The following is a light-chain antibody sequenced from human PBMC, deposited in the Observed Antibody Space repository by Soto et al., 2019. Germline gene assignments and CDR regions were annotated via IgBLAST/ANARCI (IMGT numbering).Light chain of an antibody. J-gene: IGLJ3*02. Sequence: QSALTQPASVSGSPGQSITISCTGTSSDVGGYNYVSWYQQHPGKAPKLTIYEVSNRPSGVSNRFSGSKSGNTASLTISGLQAEDEADYYCSSYTSGSTRVFGGGTKLTVL. CDR3: SSYTSGSTRV. CDR2: EVS. V-gene: IGLV2-14*01. CDR1: SSDVGGYNY.